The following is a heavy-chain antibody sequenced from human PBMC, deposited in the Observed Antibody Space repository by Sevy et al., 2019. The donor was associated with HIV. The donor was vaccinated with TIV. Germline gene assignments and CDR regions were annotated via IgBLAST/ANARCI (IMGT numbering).Heavy chain of an antibody. J-gene: IGHJ3*02. Sequence: GGSLRLSCAASGFSFSDYYMTWIRQAPGKGLQWVSYISGSTNAIFYADSVKGRFIISRDNTKKSLYLRMNTLRAEDTAVYYCARVGLAASGGGFGAFDMWGQWTMVTVS. D-gene: IGHD6-13*01. CDR1: GFSFSDYY. V-gene: IGHV3-11*01. CDR3: ARVGLAASGGGFGAFDM. CDR2: ISGSTNAI.